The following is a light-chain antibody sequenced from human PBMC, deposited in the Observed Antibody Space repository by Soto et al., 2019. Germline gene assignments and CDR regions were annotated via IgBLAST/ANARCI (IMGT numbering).Light chain of an antibody. CDR2: GAS. J-gene: IGKJ4*01. CDR1: ESVSDNY. V-gene: IGKV3-20*01. Sequence: EIVLTQSPGTLSLSPGERATLSCRASESVSDNYLAWYQQRSGQVPRLVIYGASSRASAVPDRFSGSGSGADFTLTISRLEPEDFAVYYCQQYGSSPLTFGGGTKVEIK. CDR3: QQYGSSPLT.